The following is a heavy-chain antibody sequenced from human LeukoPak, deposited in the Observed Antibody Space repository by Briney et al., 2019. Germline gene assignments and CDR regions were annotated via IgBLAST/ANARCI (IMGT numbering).Heavy chain of an antibody. CDR1: GFTFSSYS. J-gene: IGHJ5*02. CDR3: ARGITMVRGGVDWFDP. D-gene: IGHD3-10*01. V-gene: IGHV3-21*05. CDR2: ISSSSSYI. Sequence: GGSLSLSCAASGFTFSSYSMMWVRQAPGKGLEWVSYISSSSSYIYYADSVKGRFTISRDNAKNSLYLQMNSLRAEDTAVYYCARGITMVRGGVDWFDPWGQGTLVTVSS.